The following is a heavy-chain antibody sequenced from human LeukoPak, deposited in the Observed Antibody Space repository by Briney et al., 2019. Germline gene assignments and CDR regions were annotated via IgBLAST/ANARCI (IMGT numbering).Heavy chain of an antibody. CDR3: ARDKGERYDFWSGYYSPRAYYFDY. D-gene: IGHD3-3*01. CDR1: GFTFSSYW. CDR2: IKQDGSEK. Sequence: GGSLRLSCAASGFTFSSYWMSWVRQAPGKGLEWVANIKQDGSEKYYVDSVKGRFTISRDNAKNSLYLQMNSLRAEDTAVYYCARDKGERYDFWSGYYSPRAYYFDYWGQGTLVTVSS. J-gene: IGHJ4*02. V-gene: IGHV3-7*01.